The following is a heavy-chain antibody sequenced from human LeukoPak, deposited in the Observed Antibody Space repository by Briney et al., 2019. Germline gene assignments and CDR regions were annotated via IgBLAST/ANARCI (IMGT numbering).Heavy chain of an antibody. J-gene: IGHJ3*02. V-gene: IGHV3-30*18. CDR2: ISYDGSNK. CDR3: AKGHQKNAFDI. CDR1: GFTFSSYG. Sequence: GRSLRLSCAASGFTFSSYGMHWVRQAPGKGLEWVAVISYDGSNKYYADSVKGRFTISRDNSKNKLYLQMNSLRAEDTAVYYCAKGHQKNAFDIWGQGTMVTVSS.